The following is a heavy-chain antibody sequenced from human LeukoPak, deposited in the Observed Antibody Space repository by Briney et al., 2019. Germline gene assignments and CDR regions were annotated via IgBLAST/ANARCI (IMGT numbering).Heavy chain of an antibody. CDR3: AKPREATSIDYYYYYMDV. Sequence: GGSLRLSCAASGFTLSSYSMIWVRQAPGKGLEWVSSISSSSSYIYYADSVKGRFTISRDNAKNSLYLQMNSLRAEDTAVYYCAKPREATSIDYYYYYMDVWGKGTTVTVSS. CDR2: ISSSSSYI. CDR1: GFTLSSYS. J-gene: IGHJ6*03. D-gene: IGHD1-26*01. V-gene: IGHV3-21*01.